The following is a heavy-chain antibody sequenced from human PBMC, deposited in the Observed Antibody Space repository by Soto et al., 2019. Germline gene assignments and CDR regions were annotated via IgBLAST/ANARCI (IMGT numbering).Heavy chain of an antibody. D-gene: IGHD6-19*01. CDR2: ISGSGGST. CDR3: AKDQGSGWTLDAFDI. J-gene: IGHJ3*02. CDR1: GFTFSSYA. V-gene: IGHV3-23*01. Sequence: EVQLLESGGGLVQPGGSLRLSCAASGFTFSSYAMSWVRQAPGKGLEWVSAISGSGGSTYYADSVKGRFTISRDNSKNKVYLQMNSLRGEDTAVYYCAKDQGSGWTLDAFDILGQGTMGTVSS.